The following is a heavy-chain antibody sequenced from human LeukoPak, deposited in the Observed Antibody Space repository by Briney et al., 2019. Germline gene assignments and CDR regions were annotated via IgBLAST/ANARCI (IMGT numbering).Heavy chain of an antibody. CDR3: AKDQIEAMIVVVIANVFDY. D-gene: IGHD3-22*01. J-gene: IGHJ4*02. CDR2: ISGSGGST. Sequence: GGSLRLSCAASGFTFSSYAMSWVRQAPGKGLEWVSVISGSGGSTYYADSVKGRFTISRDNSKNTLYLQMNSLRAQDTAVYYCAKDQIEAMIVVVIANVFDYWGQGTLVTVSS. V-gene: IGHV3-23*01. CDR1: GFTFSSYA.